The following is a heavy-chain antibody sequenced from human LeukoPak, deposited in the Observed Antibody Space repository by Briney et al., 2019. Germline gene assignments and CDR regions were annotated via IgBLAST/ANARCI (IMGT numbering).Heavy chain of an antibody. D-gene: IGHD3-3*01. V-gene: IGHV3-21*01. J-gene: IGHJ4*02. CDR2: ISSSSSYI. Sequence: GGSLRLSCAASGFTFSSYGMSWVRQAPGKGLEWVSSISSSSSYIYYADSVKGRFTISRDNAKNSLYLQMNSLRAEDTAVYYCARDGNFWSGYFVYWGQGTLVTVSS. CDR1: GFTFSSYG. CDR3: ARDGNFWSGYFVY.